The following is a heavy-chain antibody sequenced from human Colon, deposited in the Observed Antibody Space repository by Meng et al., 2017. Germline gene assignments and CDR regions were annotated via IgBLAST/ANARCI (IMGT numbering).Heavy chain of an antibody. CDR3: ARGRGTYVYYYYGMDV. Sequence: ASVKVSCKASGYTFTSYAMNWVRQTPGQGLEWMGWINTNTGNPTYAQGFTGRFVFSLDTSVSTAYLQISSLKAEDTAVYYCARGRGTYVYYYYGMDVWGQGTTVTVSS. CDR2: INTNTGNP. D-gene: IGHD3-10*02. CDR1: GYTFTSYA. J-gene: IGHJ6*02. V-gene: IGHV7-4-1*02.